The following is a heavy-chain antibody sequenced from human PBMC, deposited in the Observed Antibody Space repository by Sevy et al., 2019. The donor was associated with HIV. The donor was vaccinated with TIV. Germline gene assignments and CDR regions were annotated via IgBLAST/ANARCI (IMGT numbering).Heavy chain of an antibody. D-gene: IGHD2-21*02. CDR2: INPNTSDT. J-gene: IGHJ3*02. V-gene: IGHV1-2*02. CDR3: ARDFLAVTSIPSDAFDI. CDR1: GYSFTGYY. Sequence: ASVKVSCKASGYSFTGYYMNWVRQAPGQGLEWMGWINPNTSDTTYSEKFEGRVTMTRDSSLNTAYLELRGLRSDDTAVYYCARDFLAVTSIPSDAFDIWGQGTLVTVSS.